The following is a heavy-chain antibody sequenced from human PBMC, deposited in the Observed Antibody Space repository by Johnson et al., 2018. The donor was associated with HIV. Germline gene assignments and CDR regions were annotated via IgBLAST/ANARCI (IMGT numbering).Heavy chain of an antibody. V-gene: IGHV3-30-3*01. CDR2: VSYETTNK. CDR1: GFTFSSYA. CDR3: ARELRGPDAFDI. J-gene: IGHJ3*02. Sequence: QVQLVESGGGVVQPGRSLRLSCAASGFTFSSYAMHWVRQAPGKGLEWVAAVSYETTNKHYADSVKGRFTISRDNSKSTLILQMNGLREGDTAIYYCARELRGPDAFDIWGQGTMVTVSS.